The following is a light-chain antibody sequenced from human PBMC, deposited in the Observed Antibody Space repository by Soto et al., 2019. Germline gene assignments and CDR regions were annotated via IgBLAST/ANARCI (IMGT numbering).Light chain of an antibody. V-gene: IGKV1-39*01. CDR1: QSISLY. J-gene: IGKJ5*01. CDR2: SEX. CDR3: RQSYRTPTIT. Sequence: DIHMTQSPSSLSASVGDRVTIAXRASQSISLYFNWYQQNPVXXTKLXXXSEXSLRSGVPSRFSGSGSGTDFTLTISSLQPEDFATYYCRQSYRTPTITVGQGTRLEIK.